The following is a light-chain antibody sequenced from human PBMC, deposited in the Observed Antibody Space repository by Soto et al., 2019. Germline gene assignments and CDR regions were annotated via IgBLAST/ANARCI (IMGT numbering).Light chain of an antibody. CDR2: DAS. CDR3: QQRSNWPLT. V-gene: IGKV3-11*01. J-gene: IGKJ4*01. CDR1: QSVGSY. Sequence: EIVLTQSPATLSLSPGERATLSCRASQSVGSYLAWYQQKPGQAPRLLIYDASSRATGIPARFSGSGSGTDFTLTISSPEPEDFPVYYCQQRSNWPLTFGGGTKVDIK.